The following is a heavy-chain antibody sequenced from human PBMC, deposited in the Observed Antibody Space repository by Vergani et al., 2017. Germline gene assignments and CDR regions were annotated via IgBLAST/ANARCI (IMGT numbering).Heavy chain of an antibody. J-gene: IGHJ3*02. CDR1: GFTSSTYS. CDR3: ARVSQRVVVTAIDGAFDI. V-gene: IGHV3-21*01. CDR2: ISSSSSYI. Sequence: EVQLVESGGGLVKPGGSLRLSCAASGFTSSTYSMNWVRRAPGKGLEWVSSISSSSSYIYDADSVKGRFTISRDNAKNSLYLQMNSLRAEDTAVYYCARVSQRVVVTAIDGAFDIWGQGTMVTVSS. D-gene: IGHD2-21*02.